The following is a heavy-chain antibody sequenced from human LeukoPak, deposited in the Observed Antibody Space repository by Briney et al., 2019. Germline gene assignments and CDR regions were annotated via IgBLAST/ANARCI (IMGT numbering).Heavy chain of an antibody. J-gene: IGHJ4*02. Sequence: GRSLRLSCAASGFTFSSYAMHWVRQAPGKGLEWVAVISYDGSNKYYADSVKGRFTISRDNAKNTLYLQLNSLRAEDTAVYYCIRSGGDGNWGYWGQGTLVTVSS. V-gene: IGHV3-30-3*01. CDR2: ISYDGSNK. CDR3: IRSGGDGNWGY. D-gene: IGHD2-21*02. CDR1: GFTFSSYA.